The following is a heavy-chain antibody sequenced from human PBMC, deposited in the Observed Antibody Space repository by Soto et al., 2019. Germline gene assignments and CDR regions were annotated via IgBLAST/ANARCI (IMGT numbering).Heavy chain of an antibody. D-gene: IGHD3-22*01. Sequence: ASVKVSCKASGYTFTSYAMHWVRQAPGQRLEWMGWINAGNGNTKYSQKFQGRVTITRDTSASTAYMELSSLRSEDTAVYYCAGSSSGYRGVPFDIWGQGTMVTVSS. CDR1: GYTFTSYA. V-gene: IGHV1-3*01. CDR2: INAGNGNT. CDR3: AGSSSGYRGVPFDI. J-gene: IGHJ3*02.